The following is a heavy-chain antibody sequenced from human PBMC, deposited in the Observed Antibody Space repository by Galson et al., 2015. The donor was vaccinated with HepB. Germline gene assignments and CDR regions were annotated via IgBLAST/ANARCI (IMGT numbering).Heavy chain of an antibody. D-gene: IGHD3-10*01. CDR2: IDWDDDK. CDR3: AHRTKVSRRGYFFDF. V-gene: IGHV2-5*08. CDR1: GFSFSTSGMC. Sequence: PALVKPTQTLTVTCTFSGFSFSTSGMCVSWIRQPPGKALEWLALIDWDDDKRYFPSLRGRLTINKDTSKNQVVLTMANMQPADTGTYYCAHRTKVSRRGYFFDFWGLGTLVAVSS. J-gene: IGHJ4*02.